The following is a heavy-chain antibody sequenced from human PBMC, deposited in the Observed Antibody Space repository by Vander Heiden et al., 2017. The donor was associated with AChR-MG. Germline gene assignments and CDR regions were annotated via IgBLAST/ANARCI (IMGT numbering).Heavy chain of an antibody. CDR3: YSYYYDSSGYYEAFDI. D-gene: IGHD3-22*01. CDR1: GFTVSSNY. V-gene: IGHV3-53*01. Sequence: EVQLVESGGGLIQPGGSLRLSCAASGFTVSSNYMSWVRQAPGKGLEWVSVIYSGGSTYYADSVKGRFTISRDNSKNTLYLQMNSLRAEDTAVYYCYSYYYDSSGYYEAFDIWGQGTMVTVSS. J-gene: IGHJ3*02. CDR2: IYSGGST.